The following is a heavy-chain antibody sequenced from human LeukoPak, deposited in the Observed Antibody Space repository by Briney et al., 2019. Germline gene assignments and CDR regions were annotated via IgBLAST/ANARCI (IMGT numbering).Heavy chain of an antibody. V-gene: IGHV3-49*04. CDR1: GFTFGDYA. Sequence: GRSLRLSCTASGFTFGDYAMSWVRQAPGKGLEWVGFISSKAYGGTAEYAASVKGRFTISRDDSKSIAYLQMNSLKTEDTAVYYCTKSGTAIVGTTAAYYFDYWGQGTLVTVSS. D-gene: IGHD1-26*01. J-gene: IGHJ4*02. CDR2: ISSKAYGGTA. CDR3: TKSGTAIVGTTAAYYFDY.